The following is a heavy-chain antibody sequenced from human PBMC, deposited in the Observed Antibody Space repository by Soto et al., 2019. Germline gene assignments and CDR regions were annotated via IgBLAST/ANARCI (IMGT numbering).Heavy chain of an antibody. CDR3: ARVMLELRLNAFDI. V-gene: IGHV3-21*01. CDR2: ISSSSSYI. Sequence: GGSLRLSCAASGFTFSSYSMNWVRQAPGKGLEWVSSISSSSSYIYYADSVKGRFTISRDNAKNSLYLQMNSLRAEDTAVYYCARVMLELRLNAFDIWGQGTMVTVSS. D-gene: IGHD1-7*01. J-gene: IGHJ3*02. CDR1: GFTFSSYS.